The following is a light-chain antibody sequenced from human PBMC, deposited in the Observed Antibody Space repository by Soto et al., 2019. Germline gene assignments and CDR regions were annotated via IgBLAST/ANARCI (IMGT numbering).Light chain of an antibody. CDR1: QSISSYF. CDR2: DAS. V-gene: IGKV3-20*01. Sequence: EIVLTQSPGTLSLSPGERATLSCGASQSISSYFLAWYQQKPGQAPRLLIYDASSRATGIPDRFSGSGSGTDFTFTISRLEPEDFAVYYCQQYDSSPLTFGQGTKVDIK. CDR3: QQYDSSPLT. J-gene: IGKJ1*01.